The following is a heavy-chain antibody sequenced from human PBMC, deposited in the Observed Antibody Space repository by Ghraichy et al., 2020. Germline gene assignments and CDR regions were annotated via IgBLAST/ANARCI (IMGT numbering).Heavy chain of an antibody. CDR1: GGSISSSSYY. J-gene: IGHJ4*02. CDR2: IYFRGST. CDR3: ARPVYDRNGYYLDF. V-gene: IGHV4-39*01. Sequence: ESLNISCTVSGGSISSSSYYWGWVRQPPGKGLEWIGSIYFRGSTYYNPSLESRVTISVDTSKNQFSLELSSVTAADTAVYYCARPVYDRNGYYLDFWGQGTLVTVSS. D-gene: IGHD3-22*01.